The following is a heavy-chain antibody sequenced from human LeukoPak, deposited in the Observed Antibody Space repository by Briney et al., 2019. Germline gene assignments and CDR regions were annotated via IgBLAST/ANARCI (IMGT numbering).Heavy chain of an antibody. CDR1: GGSISSYC. D-gene: IGHD6-19*01. J-gene: IGHJ4*02. CDR2: IYYTGGT. CDR3: AKYGNSGWVIDN. Sequence: PSETLSLTCTVSGGSISSYCWSWIRQPPGKGLEYIGYIYYTGGTNYNPSLKSRVTISVDTSKNQFSLKLSSVTAADTAVYFCAKYGNSGWVIDNWGQGTLVTVSS. V-gene: IGHV4-59*08.